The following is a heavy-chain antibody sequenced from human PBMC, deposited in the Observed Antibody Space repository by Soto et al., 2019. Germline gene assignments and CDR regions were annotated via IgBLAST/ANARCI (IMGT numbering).Heavy chain of an antibody. CDR2: IYYSGST. CDR3: ARESGGYDSSTRYGLDV. CDR1: GGSISSVGHY. Sequence: LSLTCSVSGGSISSVGHYWTWIRQQPGKGLEWIGYIYYSGSTDYNPSLKSRVTISVDRSKNQFSLNLSSVTAADTAIYYCARESGGYDSSTRYGLDVWGQGTTVTVSS. V-gene: IGHV4-31*03. D-gene: IGHD6-25*01. J-gene: IGHJ6*02.